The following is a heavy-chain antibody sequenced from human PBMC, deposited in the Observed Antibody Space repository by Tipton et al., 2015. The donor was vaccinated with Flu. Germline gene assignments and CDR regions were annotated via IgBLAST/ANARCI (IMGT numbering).Heavy chain of an antibody. CDR1: GFTFSKHL. D-gene: IGHD3-9*01. CDR3: AREDSSYYISGVGAFDI. CDR2: IWDDGNEK. J-gene: IGHJ3*02. Sequence: SLRLSCAASGFTFSKHLMHWVRQAPGRGLEWVAVIWDDGNEKYYGDPVKGRFTISRDNSKDTLFLQMNSLRAEDTAVYYCAREDSSYYISGVGAFDIWGQGTMVTVSS. V-gene: IGHV3-33*01.